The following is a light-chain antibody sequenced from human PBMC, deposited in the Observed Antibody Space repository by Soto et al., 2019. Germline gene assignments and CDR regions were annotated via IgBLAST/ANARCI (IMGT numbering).Light chain of an antibody. CDR3: QQYDSWPWT. J-gene: IGKJ1*01. Sequence: EVGMTQSPATLSVSPGERATLSCRASQSVSSNLAWYQQKPGQTPRLLMYGASTRATGIPARFSGSGSGTEFTLTISSLQSEDFAVYYCQQYDSWPWTFGQGTKVDIK. CDR2: GAS. V-gene: IGKV3-15*01. CDR1: QSVSSN.